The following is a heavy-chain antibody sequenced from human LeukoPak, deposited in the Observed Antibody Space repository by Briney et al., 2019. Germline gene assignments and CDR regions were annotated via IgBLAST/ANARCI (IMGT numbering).Heavy chain of an antibody. Sequence: SQTLSLTCGISGDSVSSNSAAWNWIRQSPSRGLEWLGRTYYRSKWCNDYAVSVKSRITINPDTSKNQFSLQLNSVTPEDTAVYYCARQYDSSGFYFLYFDYWGQGTLVTVSS. V-gene: IGHV6-1*01. CDR2: TYYRSKWCN. D-gene: IGHD3-22*01. J-gene: IGHJ4*02. CDR3: ARQYDSSGFYFLYFDY. CDR1: GDSVSSNSAA.